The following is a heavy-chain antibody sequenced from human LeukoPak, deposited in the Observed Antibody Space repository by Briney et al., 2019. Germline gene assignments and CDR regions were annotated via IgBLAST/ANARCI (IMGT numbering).Heavy chain of an antibody. Sequence: GGSLRLSCAASGFTVSSNYMSWVRQAPGKGLEWVSLISRDGTTYYADFVKGRFTISRDNSKNTLYLQMNSLRAEDTAVYYCARDRKSYSLDWFDPWGQGTLVTVSS. D-gene: IGHD1-26*01. CDR3: ARDRKSYSLDWFDP. CDR1: GFTVSSNY. V-gene: IGHV3-66*01. J-gene: IGHJ5*02. CDR2: ISRDGTT.